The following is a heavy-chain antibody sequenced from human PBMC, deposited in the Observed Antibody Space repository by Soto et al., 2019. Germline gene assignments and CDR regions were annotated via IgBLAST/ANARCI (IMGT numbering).Heavy chain of an antibody. CDR1: GFTFSTYA. CDR3: ARRGIAVAYFDY. V-gene: IGHV3-23*01. D-gene: IGHD6-19*01. J-gene: IGHJ4*02. CDR2: ITSGGAST. Sequence: PGGSLRLSCAASGFTFSTYAMTWVRQAPGKELEWVSIITSGGASTYYADSVKGRFTISRDNSRNTLYLQMNSPRAEDTALYYCARRGIAVAYFDYWGLGTLVTVSS.